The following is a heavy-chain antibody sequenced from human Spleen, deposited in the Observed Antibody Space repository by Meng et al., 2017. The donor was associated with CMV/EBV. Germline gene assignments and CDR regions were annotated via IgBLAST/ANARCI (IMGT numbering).Heavy chain of an antibody. CDR1: GFTFNNAW. CDR3: TRTLVWFGELLLDY. V-gene: IGHV3-15*01. D-gene: IGHD3-10*01. J-gene: IGHJ4*02. Sequence: GESLKISCAASGFTFNNAWMNWVRQAPGKGLEWVGRVKSKTDGGTTDYAAPVKGRFTITRDDSKNSLYLQMNSLKTEDTAVYYCTRTLVWFGELLLDYWGQGTLVTVSS. CDR2: VKSKTDGGTT.